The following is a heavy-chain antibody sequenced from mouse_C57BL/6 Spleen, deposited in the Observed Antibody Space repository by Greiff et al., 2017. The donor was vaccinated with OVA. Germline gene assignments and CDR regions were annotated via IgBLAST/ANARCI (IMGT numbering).Heavy chain of an antibody. CDR2: IYPGSGST. CDR3: ARTTVVAHWYFDV. Sequence: VQLQQSGAELVKPGASVKMSCKASGYTFTSYWITWVKQRPGQGLEWIGDIYPGSGSTNYNEKFKSKATLTVDTSSSTAYMQLSSLTSEDSAVYDCARTTVVAHWYFDVWGTGTTVTVSS. D-gene: IGHD1-1*01. CDR1: GYTFTSYW. J-gene: IGHJ1*03. V-gene: IGHV1-55*01.